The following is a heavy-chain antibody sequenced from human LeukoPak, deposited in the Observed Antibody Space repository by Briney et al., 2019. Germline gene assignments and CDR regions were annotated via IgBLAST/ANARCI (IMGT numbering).Heavy chain of an antibody. CDR3: ARDVPYYYDSSGYKDI. Sequence: PGGSLRLSCAASGFTFSSYAMHWVRQAPGKGLEWVAVISYDGSNKYYADSVKGRFTISRDNSKNTLYLQMNSLRAEDTAVYYCARDVPYYYDSSGYKDIWGQGTMVTVSS. J-gene: IGHJ3*02. D-gene: IGHD3-22*01. V-gene: IGHV3-30-3*01. CDR2: ISYDGSNK. CDR1: GFTFSSYA.